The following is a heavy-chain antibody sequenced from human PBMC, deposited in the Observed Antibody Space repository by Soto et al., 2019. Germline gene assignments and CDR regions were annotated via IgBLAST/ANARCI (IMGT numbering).Heavy chain of an antibody. Sequence: LRLSCAASGFTFSSYAMSWVRQAPGKGLEWVSAISGSGGSTYYADSVKGRFTISRDNSKNTLYLQMNSLRAEDTAVYYCAKDFAPLGYGDYQSGHYWGQGTLVTVYS. CDR3: AKDFAPLGYGDYQSGHY. CDR1: GFTFSSYA. CDR2: ISGSGGST. V-gene: IGHV3-23*01. J-gene: IGHJ4*02. D-gene: IGHD4-17*01.